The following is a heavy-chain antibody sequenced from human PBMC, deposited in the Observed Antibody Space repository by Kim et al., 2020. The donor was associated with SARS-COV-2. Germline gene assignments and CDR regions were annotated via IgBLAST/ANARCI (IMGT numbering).Heavy chain of an antibody. J-gene: IGHJ4*02. CDR2: ISGSGGST. Sequence: GGSLRLSCAASGFTFSSYAMSWVRQAPGKGLEWVSAISGSGGSTYYADSVKGRFTISRDNSKNTLYLQMNSLRAEDTAVYYCAHQGSSSTYYFDYWGQGTLVTVSS. V-gene: IGHV3-23*01. CDR1: GFTFSSYA. CDR3: AHQGSSSTYYFDY. D-gene: IGHD6-6*01.